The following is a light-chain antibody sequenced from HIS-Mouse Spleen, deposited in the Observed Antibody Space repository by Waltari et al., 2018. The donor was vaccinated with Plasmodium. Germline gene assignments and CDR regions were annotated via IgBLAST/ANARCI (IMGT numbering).Light chain of an antibody. CDR3: QVWDSSSDHPV. J-gene: IGLJ2*01. CDR2: VDS. V-gene: IGLV3-21*02. Sequence: SYVLTQPPSVSVAPGQPARITCGGNNIGSKSVHWYQQKPGQAPVLVVYVDSDRPSGIPERFSGSNSGNTATLTISRVEAGDEADYYCQVWDSSSDHPVFGGGTKLTVL. CDR1: NIGSKS.